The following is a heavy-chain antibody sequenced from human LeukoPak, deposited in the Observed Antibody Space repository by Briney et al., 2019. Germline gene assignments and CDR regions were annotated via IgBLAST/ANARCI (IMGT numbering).Heavy chain of an antibody. J-gene: IGHJ4*02. CDR3: ARDRIYYDILTGYEPLDY. CDR2: IKQDGSEK. Sequence: GGSLRLSCAASGFTFSDFWMTWVRQAPGKGLEWVANIKQDGSEKFYVDPVKGRFTISRDNTKTSLYLQLNSLRAEDTAVYFCARDRIYYDILTGYEPLDYWGQGTLVTVSS. V-gene: IGHV3-7*01. CDR1: GFTFSDFW. D-gene: IGHD3-9*01.